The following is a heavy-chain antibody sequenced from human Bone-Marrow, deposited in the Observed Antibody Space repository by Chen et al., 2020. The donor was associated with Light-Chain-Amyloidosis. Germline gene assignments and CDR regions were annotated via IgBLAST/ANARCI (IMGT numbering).Heavy chain of an antibody. CDR1: GGSFGTYA. Sequence: QAQLVQSGAEVKKPGSSAKVSCKASGGSFGTYAITWVRRATGQGLEWMGRVIPMLSISNYAQRFQDRVKIVADKSTNTVYMELSSLRSEDTAVYYCSREDCSGGTCYSPAFDVWGQGTMLTVSS. J-gene: IGHJ3*01. CDR3: SREDCSGGTCYSPAFDV. CDR2: VIPMLSIS. V-gene: IGHV1-69*04. D-gene: IGHD2-15*01.